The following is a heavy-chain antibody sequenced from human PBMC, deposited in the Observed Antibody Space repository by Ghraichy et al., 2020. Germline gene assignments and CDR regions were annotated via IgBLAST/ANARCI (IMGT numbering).Heavy chain of an antibody. V-gene: IGHV4-34*01. CDR1: GGSFSDYD. J-gene: IGHJ5*02. CDR3: PRVVFSNSRSPVHWFDP. Sequence: ETLSLPCAVYGGSFSDYDWTWIRQPPGKGLEWSGEINDSGSIDYNASLKSRVSISLDTSKNQFSLKLSSVTAADTAVYFCPRVVFSNSRSPVHWFDPWGQGTLVIVSS. D-gene: IGHD6-13*01. CDR2: INDSGSI.